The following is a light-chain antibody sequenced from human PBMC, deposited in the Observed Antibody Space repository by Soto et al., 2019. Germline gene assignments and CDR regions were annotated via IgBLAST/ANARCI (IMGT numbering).Light chain of an antibody. Sequence: EMVMTHSPGTLSVSPGERATLSCRASQSVGTNLAWYQKRPGQAPRLLVYGASTRASGIPPRFSGSGSGTDLTLTISSLQSEDFAVYYCQQLNYWPRITFGQGTRLEIK. CDR1: QSVGTN. J-gene: IGKJ5*01. CDR2: GAS. V-gene: IGKV3-15*01. CDR3: QQLNYWPRIT.